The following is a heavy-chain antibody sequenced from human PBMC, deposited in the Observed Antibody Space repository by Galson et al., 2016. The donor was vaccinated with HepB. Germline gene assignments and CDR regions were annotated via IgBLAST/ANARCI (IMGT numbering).Heavy chain of an antibody. Sequence: SLRLSCAASGFTFRGYSMCWVRQAPGKGLERVSGISGSGDTTDYGDSGKGRFTISTDNSKNTLYQQMNSLRAEDTAVYYCAKRDYYDSSGFSALLDYWGLGTLVTVSS. CDR1: GFTFRGYS. D-gene: IGHD3-22*01. CDR2: ISGSGDTT. CDR3: AKRDYYDSSGFSALLDY. V-gene: IGHV3-23*01. J-gene: IGHJ4*02.